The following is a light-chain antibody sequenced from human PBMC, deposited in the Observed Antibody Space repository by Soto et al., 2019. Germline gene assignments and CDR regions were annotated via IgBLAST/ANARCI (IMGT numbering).Light chain of an antibody. CDR3: SSYGGRYNYV. CDR1: SSDVGGYKF. V-gene: IGLV2-14*01. CDR2: EVS. J-gene: IGLJ1*01. Sequence: ALTQPASVSGSLGQSITISCTGTSSDVGGYKFVSWHQQHPGQAPKLMIFEVSNRPSGISNRFSGSKSGNTASLTISGLQAEDEGDYYCSSYGGRYNYVFGTGTKVTVL.